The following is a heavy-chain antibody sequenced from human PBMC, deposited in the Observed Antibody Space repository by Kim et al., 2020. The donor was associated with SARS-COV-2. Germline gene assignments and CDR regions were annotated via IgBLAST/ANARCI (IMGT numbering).Heavy chain of an antibody. V-gene: IGHV4-34*01. CDR2: INHSGST. D-gene: IGHD3-10*01. CDR1: GGSFSGYY. Sequence: SETLSLTCAVYGGSFSGYYWSWIRQPPGKGLEWIGEINHSGSTNYNPSLKSRVTISVDTSKNQFSLKLSSVTAADTAVYYCARGRTMVRGVIPKRFDPWGQGTLVTVSS. J-gene: IGHJ5*02. CDR3: ARGRTMVRGVIPKRFDP.